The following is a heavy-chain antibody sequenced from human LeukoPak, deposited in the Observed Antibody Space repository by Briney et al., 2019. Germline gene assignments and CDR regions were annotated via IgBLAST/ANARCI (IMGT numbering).Heavy chain of an antibody. J-gene: IGHJ4*02. V-gene: IGHV3-23*01. Sequence: GGSLRLSCAASGFTFSSYAMSWVRQAPGKGLEWVSAISGSGGSTYYADSVKGRFTISRDNSKNTLYLQMNSLRAEDTAVYYCAYHTSIAVAAFDYWGQGTLVTVSS. CDR3: AYHTSIAVAAFDY. CDR2: ISGSGGST. D-gene: IGHD6-19*01. CDR1: GFTFSSYA.